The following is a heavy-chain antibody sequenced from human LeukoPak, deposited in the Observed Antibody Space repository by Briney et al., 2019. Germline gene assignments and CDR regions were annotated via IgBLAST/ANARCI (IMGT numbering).Heavy chain of an antibody. V-gene: IGHV1-18*01. CDR2: ISAYNGNT. CDR3: ARAWSQSDSFNPSYYYYYYMDV. CDR1: GYTFTSYG. J-gene: IGHJ6*03. D-gene: IGHD2-15*01. Sequence: ASVKVSCKASGYTFTSYGISWVRQAPGQGLEWMGWISAYNGNTNYAQKLQGRVTMTTDTSTSTAYMELRSLRSDDTAVYYCARAWSQSDSFNPSYYYYYYMDVWGKGTTVTVS.